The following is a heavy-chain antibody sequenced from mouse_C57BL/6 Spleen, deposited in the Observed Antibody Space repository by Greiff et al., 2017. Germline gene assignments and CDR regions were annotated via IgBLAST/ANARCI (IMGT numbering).Heavy chain of an antibody. Sequence: SGPELVKPGASVKISCTASGYSFTDYNMNWVKQSNGKSLEWIGVINPNYGTTSNNQKFKGKATLTVDQSSSTDYMQLNSLTSEDSSVYFCARSPITTVVGPYYFDYWGQGTTLTGSS. D-gene: IGHD1-1*01. CDR3: ARSPITTVVGPYYFDY. CDR1: GYSFTDYN. J-gene: IGHJ2*01. CDR2: INPNYGTT. V-gene: IGHV1-39*01.